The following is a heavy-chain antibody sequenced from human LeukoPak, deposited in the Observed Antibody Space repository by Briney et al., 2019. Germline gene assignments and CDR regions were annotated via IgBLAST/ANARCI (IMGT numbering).Heavy chain of an antibody. D-gene: IGHD2-2*01. CDR2: INPSGGST. V-gene: IGHV1-46*01. CDR1: GYTFTSYY. Sequence: ASVKVSCKASGYTFTSYYMHWVRPAPGQGLEWMGIINPSGGSTSYAQKFQGRVTMTRDTSTSTVYMELSSLRSEDTAVYYCARGTADIVVVPAAMDYWGQGTLVTVTS. CDR3: ARGTADIVVVPAAMDY. J-gene: IGHJ4*02.